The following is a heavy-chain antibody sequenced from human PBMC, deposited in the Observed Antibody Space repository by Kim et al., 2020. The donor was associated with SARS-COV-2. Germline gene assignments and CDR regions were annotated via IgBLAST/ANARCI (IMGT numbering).Heavy chain of an antibody. D-gene: IGHD6-13*01. J-gene: IGHJ5*02. CDR1: GYTFTSYA. V-gene: IGHV1-3*01. CDR2: INAGNGNT. CDR3: AGDLYSSSWYSTIWGWFDP. Sequence: ASVKVSCKASGYTFTSYAMHWVRQAPGQRLEWMGWINAGNGNTKYSQKFQGRVTITRDTSASTAYMELSSLRSEDTAVYYCAGDLYSSSWYSTIWGWFDPWGQGTLVTVSS.